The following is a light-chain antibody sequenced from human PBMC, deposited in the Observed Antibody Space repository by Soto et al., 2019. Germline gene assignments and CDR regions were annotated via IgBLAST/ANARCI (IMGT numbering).Light chain of an antibody. CDR1: QDIASY. CDR2: AAS. Sequence: DIPMTQSPSSLSASVGDRVTVTCRASQDIASYLAWYQQQPGKVPKLLIYAASILQSGVPSRFSGSGSGTDFTLTISSLRPEDVATYYCQKYNSAPLTFGGGTKVEIK. V-gene: IGKV1-27*01. J-gene: IGKJ4*01. CDR3: QKYNSAPLT.